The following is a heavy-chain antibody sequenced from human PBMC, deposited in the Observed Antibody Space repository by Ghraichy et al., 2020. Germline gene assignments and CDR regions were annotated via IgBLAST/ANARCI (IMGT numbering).Heavy chain of an antibody. J-gene: IGHJ6*02. CDR3: ANSSRTLDV. D-gene: IGHD1-14*01. CDR2: IDNSGDRT. V-gene: IGHV3-23*05. Sequence: GGSLRLSCVVSGYSFSSFAMTWVRQAPGKGLEWVSLIDNSGDRTYYADSVKGRFTISRDNFKYTLYLQVTSLRADDTGVYYYANSSRTLDVWGQGTTVTVSS. CDR1: GYSFSSFA.